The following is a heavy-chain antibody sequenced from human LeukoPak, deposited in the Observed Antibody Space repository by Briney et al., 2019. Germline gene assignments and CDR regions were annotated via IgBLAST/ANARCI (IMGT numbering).Heavy chain of an antibody. CDR3: AKDEPLLWFGETDY. D-gene: IGHD3-10*01. V-gene: IGHV3-30*04. Sequence: GGSLRLSCAASGFTFSSYAMHWVRQAPGKGLEWVAVISYDGSNKYYADSVKGRFTISRDNSKNTLYLQMNSLRAEDTAVYYCAKDEPLLWFGETDYWGQGTLVTVSS. J-gene: IGHJ4*02. CDR1: GFTFSSYA. CDR2: ISYDGSNK.